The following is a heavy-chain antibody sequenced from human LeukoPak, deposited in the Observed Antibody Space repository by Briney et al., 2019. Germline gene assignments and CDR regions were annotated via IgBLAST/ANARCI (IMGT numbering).Heavy chain of an antibody. J-gene: IGHJ5*02. D-gene: IGHD3-10*01. V-gene: IGHV1-18*01. CDR1: GYTFTKYG. CDR3: ARARNSGSYYRA. CDR2: ISAYNGNT. Sequence: ASVKVSCKASGYTFTKYGISWVRQAPGQGPEWMGWISAYNGNTNYARKLQGRVTMTTDTSTSTAYMELRSLRPDDTAVYYCARARNSGSYYRAWGQGTLVTVSS.